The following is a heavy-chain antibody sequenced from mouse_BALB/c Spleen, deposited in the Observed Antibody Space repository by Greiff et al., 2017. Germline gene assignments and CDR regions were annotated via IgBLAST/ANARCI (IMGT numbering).Heavy chain of an antibody. CDR3: ARNSALLDYYAMDY. CDR2: IWSGGST. CDR1: GFSLTSYG. Sequence: VHLVESGPGLVQPSQSLSITCTVSGFSLTSYGVHWVRQSPGKGLEWLGVIWSGGSTDYNAAFISRLSISKDNSKSQVFFKMNSLQANDTAIYYCARNSALLDYYAMDYWGQGTSVTVSS. D-gene: IGHD2-10*01. J-gene: IGHJ4*01. V-gene: IGHV2-2*02.